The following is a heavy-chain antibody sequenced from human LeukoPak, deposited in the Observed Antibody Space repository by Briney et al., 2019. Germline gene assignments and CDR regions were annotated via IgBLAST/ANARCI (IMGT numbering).Heavy chain of an antibody. D-gene: IGHD3-16*02. CDR1: GGSISSYY. J-gene: IGHJ5*02. CDR2: IYYSGST. CDR3: ARGNLPNYDYVWGSYRKPVNWFDP. Sequence: SETLSLTCTVSGGSISSYYWSWIRQPPGKGLEWIGYIYYSGSTNYNPSLKSRVTISVDTSKNQFSLKLSSVTAADTAAYYCARGNLPNYDYVWGSYRKPVNWFDPWGQGTLVTVSS. V-gene: IGHV4-59*01.